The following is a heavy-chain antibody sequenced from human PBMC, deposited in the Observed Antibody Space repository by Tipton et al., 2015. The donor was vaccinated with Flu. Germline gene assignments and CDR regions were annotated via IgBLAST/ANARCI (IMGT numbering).Heavy chain of an antibody. Sequence: GLVKPSETLSLTCTVSGGSISSYYWSWIRQPPGKGLEWIGYIYYSGSTNYNPSLKSRVTISVDTSKNQFSLKLSSVTAADTAVYYCARHSGDRIVGATHFDYWGQGTLVTVSS. CDR3: ARHSGDRIVGATHFDY. CDR2: IYYSGST. V-gene: IGHV4-59*08. J-gene: IGHJ4*02. CDR1: GGSISSYY. D-gene: IGHD1-26*01.